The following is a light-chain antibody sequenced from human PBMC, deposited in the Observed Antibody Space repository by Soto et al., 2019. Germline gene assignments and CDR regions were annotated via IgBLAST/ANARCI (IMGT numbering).Light chain of an antibody. V-gene: IGKV3-20*01. CDR3: QQYRRSPPTYT. CDR1: RSVSSSY. CDR2: GAS. Sequence: EIVLTQSPGTLSLSPGERATLSCRARRSVSSSYLAWYQQKPGQAPRLLIYGASSRATGIPDRFSGSGSGTDFTLTISRLEPEDFAVYYCQQYRRSPPTYTFGQGTKLEIK. J-gene: IGKJ2*01.